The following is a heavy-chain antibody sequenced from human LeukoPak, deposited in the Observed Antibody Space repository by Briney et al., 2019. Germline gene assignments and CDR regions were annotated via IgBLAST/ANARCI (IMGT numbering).Heavy chain of an antibody. D-gene: IGHD5-18*01. CDR2: INPNSGGT. CDR1: GYTFTGYY. Sequence: ASVTDSCKASGYTFTGYYMHWVRQAPGQGLEWMAWINPNSGGTNYAQKFQGKVTMTRDTSISTAYMELSRLRSDDAAVYYCARGNTAMVIDGEIFDYWRQGNRVTVSS. V-gene: IGHV1-2*02. CDR3: ARGNTAMVIDGEIFDY. J-gene: IGHJ4*02.